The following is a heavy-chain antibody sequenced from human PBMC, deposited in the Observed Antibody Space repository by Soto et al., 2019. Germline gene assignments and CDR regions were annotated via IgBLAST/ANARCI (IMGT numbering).Heavy chain of an antibody. Sequence: GESLKISCKGSGYSFTSYWISWVRQMPGKGLEWMGRIDPSDSYTNYSPSFQGHVTISADKSISTAYLQWSSLKASDTAMYYCARHVGSGGYTFYYGMDVWGQGTTVTVS. CDR1: GYSFTSYW. V-gene: IGHV5-10-1*01. CDR2: IDPSDSYT. J-gene: IGHJ6*02. D-gene: IGHD5-18*01. CDR3: ARHVGSGGYTFYYGMDV.